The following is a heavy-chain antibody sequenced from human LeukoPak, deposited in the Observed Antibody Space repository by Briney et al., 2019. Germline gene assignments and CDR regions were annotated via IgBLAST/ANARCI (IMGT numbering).Heavy chain of an antibody. J-gene: IGHJ5*02. V-gene: IGHV3-30*18. CDR2: ATIDERSV. Sequence: QPGGSLRLSCAASGFTFRNYGMHWIRQAPGKGLEWVGVATIDERSVFCADSVQGRFIISRDNSKNTLYLQMNSLRAEDTAVYYCAKSSGWLREAPSNHWGQGTLVTVSS. CDR1: GFTFRNYG. D-gene: IGHD6-19*01. CDR3: AKSSGWLREAPSNH.